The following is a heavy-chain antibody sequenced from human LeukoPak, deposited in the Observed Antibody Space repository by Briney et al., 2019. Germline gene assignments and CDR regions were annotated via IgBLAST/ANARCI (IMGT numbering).Heavy chain of an antibody. CDR1: GGSFSGYY. Sequence: SETLSLTCAVYGGSFSGYYWSWIRQPPGKGLEWIGEINHSGSTNYNPSLKSRVTISVDTSKNQLSLKLTSVTAADTAVYYCARRLGRVPFDYWGQGTLVTVSS. CDR3: ARRLGRVPFDY. V-gene: IGHV4-34*01. CDR2: INHSGST. D-gene: IGHD1-1*01. J-gene: IGHJ4*02.